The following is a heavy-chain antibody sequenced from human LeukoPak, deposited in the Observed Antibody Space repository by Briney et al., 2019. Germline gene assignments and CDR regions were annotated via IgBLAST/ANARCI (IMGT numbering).Heavy chain of an antibody. Sequence: GASVKVSCKASGYTFTDYYMHWVRQAPGQGLEWMGWINPKSGGRSYAQRFQRRVTMTRDTSISTAYMELSRLRSDDTAVYYCATGERLVPAAMWFDYWGQGTLVTVSS. CDR2: INPKSGGR. D-gene: IGHD2-2*01. J-gene: IGHJ4*02. CDR1: GYTFTDYY. CDR3: ATGERLVPAAMWFDY. V-gene: IGHV1-2*02.